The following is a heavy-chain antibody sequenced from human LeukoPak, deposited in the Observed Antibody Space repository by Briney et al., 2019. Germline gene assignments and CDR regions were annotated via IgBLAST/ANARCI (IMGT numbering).Heavy chain of an antibody. CDR3: AREVGATGRWFDP. CDR1: GGSISSSNW. V-gene: IGHV4-4*02. CDR2: IYHSGST. D-gene: IGHD1-26*01. J-gene: IGHJ5*02. Sequence: SGTLSLTCAVSGGSISSSNWWSWVRPPPGKGLEWIGEIYHSGSTNYNPSLKSRVTISVDKSKNQFSLKLSSVTAADTAVYYCAREVGATGRWFDPWGQGTLVTVSS.